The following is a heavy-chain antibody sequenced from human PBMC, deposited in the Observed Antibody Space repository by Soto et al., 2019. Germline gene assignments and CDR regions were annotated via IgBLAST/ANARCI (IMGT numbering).Heavy chain of an antibody. D-gene: IGHD2-8*01. CDR1: RGSLGRPY. V-gene: IGHV4-59*08. CDR2: VYYTAST. Sequence: SVALSVTCTVTRGSLGRPYRSWILEPPGKGLEWIGYVYYTASTTSYNPSLESRVTISVDTSKNHLSLKLSSVTAADTAVYYCARHQEIPGVVVRYHYWGMDVWGRGTTVTVS. CDR3: ARHQEIPGVVVRYHYWGMDV. J-gene: IGHJ6*02.